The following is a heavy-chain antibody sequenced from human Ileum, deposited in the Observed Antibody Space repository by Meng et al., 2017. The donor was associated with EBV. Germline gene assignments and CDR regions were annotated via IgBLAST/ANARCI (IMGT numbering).Heavy chain of an antibody. J-gene: IGHJ4*02. CDR3: VRGGGYYFDY. V-gene: IGHV3-74*01. Sequence: VQLVDAGGGLVQPGGPLRTSCAASGFTFSSYWMHWVCQAPGKGLVWVSRINSAGSSTSYADSVKGRFTISRDNAKNTLYLQMNSLRAEDTAVYYCVRGGGYYFDYWGQGTLVTVSS. CDR1: GFTFSSYW. D-gene: IGHD3-16*01. CDR2: INSAGSST.